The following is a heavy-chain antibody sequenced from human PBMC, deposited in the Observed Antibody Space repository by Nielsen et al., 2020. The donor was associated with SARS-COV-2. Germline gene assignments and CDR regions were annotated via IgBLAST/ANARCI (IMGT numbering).Heavy chain of an antibody. Sequence: GGSLRLSCAASGFTFSSYAMHWVRQAPGKGLEWVAVISYDGSNKYYADSVKGRFTISRDNSKNTLYLQMNSLRAEDTAVYYCARDHALWFGELFMDYWGQGTLVTVSS. J-gene: IGHJ4*02. D-gene: IGHD3-10*01. V-gene: IGHV3-30-3*01. CDR1: GFTFSSYA. CDR2: ISYDGSNK. CDR3: ARDHALWFGELFMDY.